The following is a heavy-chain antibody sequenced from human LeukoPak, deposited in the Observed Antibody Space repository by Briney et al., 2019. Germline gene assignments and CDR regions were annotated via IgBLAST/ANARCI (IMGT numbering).Heavy chain of an antibody. D-gene: IGHD1-26*01. CDR2: INPTGGST. CDR3: ARDNSVGDNAWWFDP. V-gene: IGHV1-46*01. Sequence: GASVKVSCKASGYTFTSYYMHWVRQAPGQGLEWMGLINPTGGSTGYAQKFQGRVTMTRDMSTSTDYMELSSLRCEDTAIYYCARDNSVGDNAWWFDPWGQGTLVTVSS. J-gene: IGHJ5*02. CDR1: GYTFTSYY.